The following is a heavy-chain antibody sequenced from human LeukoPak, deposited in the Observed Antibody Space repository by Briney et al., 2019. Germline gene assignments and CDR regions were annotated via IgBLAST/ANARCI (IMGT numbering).Heavy chain of an antibody. J-gene: IGHJ4*02. D-gene: IGHD3-3*01. Sequence: GGSLRLSCSASGFTFSSYGMNWVRQAPGKGLEWVSYISSGGNTIYYADSVKGRFTISRDNAKTSLFLQMNSLRAEDTAVYYCARDLEHRSGYTLDYWGQGTLVTVSS. CDR3: ARDLEHRSGYTLDY. CDR2: ISSGGNTI. CDR1: GFTFSSYG. V-gene: IGHV3-48*03.